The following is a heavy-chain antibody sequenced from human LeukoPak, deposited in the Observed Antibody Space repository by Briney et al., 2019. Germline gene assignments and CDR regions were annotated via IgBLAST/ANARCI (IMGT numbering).Heavy chain of an antibody. CDR3: ARDKAGVATVDP. J-gene: IGHJ5*02. Sequence: SETLSLTCTVSGGSLSSGDYYWTWIRQPPGKGLEWIGYIYYSGSTYYSPSLKSRVTISVDTSRNQFSLKLNSVTAADTAVYYCARDKAGVATVDPWGQGTLVTVSS. D-gene: IGHD3-10*01. CDR1: GGSLSSGDYY. V-gene: IGHV4-30-4*01. CDR2: IYYSGST.